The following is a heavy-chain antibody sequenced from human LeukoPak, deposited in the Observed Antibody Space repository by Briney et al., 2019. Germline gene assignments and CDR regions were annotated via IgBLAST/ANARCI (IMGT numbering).Heavy chain of an antibody. V-gene: IGHV4-4*07. D-gene: IGHD6-19*01. CDR1: GGSISGYY. J-gene: IGHJ6*03. Sequence: SETLSLTCTVPGGSISGYYWNCIRQPAGKGLEWIGRIYVSESTNYNPSLKTPVTMSVDTSKYQFSLKLRSLLCTYTAIYTSARRGRDKARLGYYSYYMDVWGKGTTVTVSS. CDR2: IYVSEST. CDR3: ARRGRDKARLGYYSYYMDV.